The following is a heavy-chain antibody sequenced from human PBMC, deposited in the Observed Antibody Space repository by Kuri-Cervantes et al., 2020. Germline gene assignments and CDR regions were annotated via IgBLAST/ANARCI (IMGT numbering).Heavy chain of an antibody. V-gene: IGHV3-7*01. D-gene: IGHD3-10*01. CDR2: IKQDGSEK. Sequence: GGSLRLSCAASGFAFSDYWMTWVRQAPGKGLEWVGNIKQDGSEKYYVDSVKGRFTISRDNAKNSVYLQMNSLRAEDTAVYYCTYGSGSYYKTPFDYWGQGTLVTVSS. J-gene: IGHJ4*02. CDR1: GFAFSDYW. CDR3: TYGSGSYYKTPFDY.